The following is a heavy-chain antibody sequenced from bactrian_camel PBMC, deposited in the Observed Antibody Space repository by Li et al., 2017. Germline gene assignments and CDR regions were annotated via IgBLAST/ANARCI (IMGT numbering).Heavy chain of an antibody. CDR2: IDSDGEIT. V-gene: IGHV3S1*01. CDR1: GYMDGTYC. D-gene: IGHD5*01. J-gene: IGHJ6*01. CDR3: AVRLNSGCPTRPRDFGY. Sequence: HVQLVESGGDSVQPGGSLKLSCVASGYMDGTYCMGWIRRAPGKEREGVATIDSDGEITSTDSVKGRFIISKDNARNTLYLQMNSLKPEDTAMYYCAVRLNSGCPTRPRDFGYWGQGTQVTVS.